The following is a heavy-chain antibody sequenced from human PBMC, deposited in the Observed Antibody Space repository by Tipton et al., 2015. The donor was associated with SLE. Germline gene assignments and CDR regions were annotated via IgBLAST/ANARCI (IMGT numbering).Heavy chain of an antibody. CDR2: VSYDGSHK. Sequence: SLRLSCAASGFTFSSYAMHWVRQAPGKGLEWVSVVSYDGSHKYYADSVKGRFTISRDNSKNTLYLQMNSLRAEDTAVYYCARDPAVWFKELLGQYGLDVWGQGTTVTVSS. J-gene: IGHJ6*02. V-gene: IGHV3-30*04. CDR3: ARDPAVWFKELLGQYGLDV. CDR1: GFTFSSYA. D-gene: IGHD3-10*01.